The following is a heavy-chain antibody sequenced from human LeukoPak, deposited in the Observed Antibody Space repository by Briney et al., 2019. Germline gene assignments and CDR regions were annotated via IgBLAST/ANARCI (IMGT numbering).Heavy chain of an antibody. J-gene: IGHJ4*02. CDR1: GDSISSYY. CDR3: ARANYGDLFFDY. V-gene: IGHV4-59*01. D-gene: IGHD4-17*01. Sequence: SETLSLTCTVSGDSISSYYWSWLRQPPGKGLEWIGYIYYSGSTNYNPSLKSRVTISVDTSKNQFSLKLSSVTAADTAVYYCARANYGDLFFDYWGQGTLVTVSS. CDR2: IYYSGST.